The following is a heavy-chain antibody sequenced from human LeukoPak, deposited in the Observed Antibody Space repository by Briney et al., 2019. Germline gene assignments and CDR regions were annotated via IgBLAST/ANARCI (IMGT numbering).Heavy chain of an antibody. CDR3: ARVEYSYGYFDY. CDR2: IKQDGSER. CDR1: GFTFSSYA. Sequence: PGGSLRLSCAASGFTFSSYAMHWVRQAPGKGLEWVANIKQDGSERYYVDSVKGRFTISRDNAKNSLYLQMNSLRAEDTALYYCARVEYSYGYFDYWGQGTLVTVSS. D-gene: IGHD5-18*01. J-gene: IGHJ4*02. V-gene: IGHV3-7*03.